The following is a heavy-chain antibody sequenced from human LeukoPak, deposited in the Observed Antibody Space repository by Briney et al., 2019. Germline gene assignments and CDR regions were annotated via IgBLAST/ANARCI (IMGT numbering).Heavy chain of an antibody. D-gene: IGHD6-13*01. CDR3: ARISPYSSSWYDLDGVNAFDI. CDR1: GGSISSSSYY. Sequence: SETLSLTCTVSGGSISSSSYYWGWIRQPRGKGLEWIGSIYYSGSTYYNPSLKSRVTISVDTSKNQFSLKLSSVTAADTAVYYCARISPYSSSWYDLDGVNAFDIWGQGTMVTVSS. CDR2: IYYSGST. V-gene: IGHV4-39*01. J-gene: IGHJ3*02.